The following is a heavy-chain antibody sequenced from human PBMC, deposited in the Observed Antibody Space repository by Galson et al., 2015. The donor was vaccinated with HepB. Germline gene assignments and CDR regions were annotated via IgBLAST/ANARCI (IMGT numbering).Heavy chain of an antibody. CDR2: IIPILGIA. CDR3: AREVPIERSAAAELDP. V-gene: IGHV1-69*04. J-gene: IGHJ5*02. D-gene: IGHD6-13*01. Sequence: SVKVSCKASGGTFSSYTISWVRQAPGQGLEWMGRIIPILGIANYAQKFQGRVTITADKSTSTAYMELSSLRSEDTAVYYCAREVPIERSAAAELDPWGQGTLVTVSS. CDR1: GGTFSSYT.